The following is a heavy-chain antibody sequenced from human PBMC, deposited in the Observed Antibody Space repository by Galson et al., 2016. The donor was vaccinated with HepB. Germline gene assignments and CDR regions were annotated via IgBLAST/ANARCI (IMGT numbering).Heavy chain of an antibody. J-gene: IGHJ4*02. Sequence: QSGAEVKKPGASVKVSCKASGYTFTNYGITWVRQAPGQGLEWMGWINPYNGNTNYAQKLQGRVTMTTDTSTSTAYMELRSLRSDDTAVYYCAIGIHPDYFEYWGQGTLVTVSS. V-gene: IGHV1-18*01. CDR3: AIGIHPDYFEY. CDR2: INPYNGNT. CDR1: GYTFTNYG.